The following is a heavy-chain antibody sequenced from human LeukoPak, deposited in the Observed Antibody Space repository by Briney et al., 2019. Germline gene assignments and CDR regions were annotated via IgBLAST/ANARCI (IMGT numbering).Heavy chain of an antibody. Sequence: SETLSLTCAVSGGSFSGYYRSWIRQPPGKGLEWIGEINHSGSTNYNPSLKSRVTISVDTSKNQFSLKLSSVTAADTAVYYCARSPPTEVRGDYILDYWGQGTLVTVSS. J-gene: IGHJ4*02. V-gene: IGHV4-34*01. CDR1: GGSFSGYY. D-gene: IGHD4-17*01. CDR2: INHSGST. CDR3: ARSPPTEVRGDYILDY.